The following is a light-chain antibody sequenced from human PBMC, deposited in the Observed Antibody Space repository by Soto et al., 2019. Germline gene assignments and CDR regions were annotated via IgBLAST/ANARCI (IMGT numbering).Light chain of an antibody. CDR1: SSNIGAGYD. V-gene: IGLV1-40*01. Sequence: QSVLTQPPSVSGAPGQRVTISCTESSSNIGAGYDVHWYQQLPGTAPKLLIYGNSNRPSGVPDRFSGSKSGTSASLSITGLHAEDEADYYSQAYDSSLSGWVFGGGTKLTVL. CDR3: QAYDSSLSGWV. J-gene: IGLJ3*02. CDR2: GNS.